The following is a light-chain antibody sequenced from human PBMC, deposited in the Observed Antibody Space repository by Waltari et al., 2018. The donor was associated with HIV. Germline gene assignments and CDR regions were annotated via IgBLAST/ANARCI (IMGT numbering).Light chain of an antibody. J-gene: IGLJ1*01. CDR1: NSDVGGYNY. V-gene: IGLV2-11*01. Sequence: QSALTQPRSVSGSPGQSVPISCTGTNSDVGGYNYVSWYQHHPGKAPKLMIYDVNQRPSGVPDRFSGSKSGNTASLTISGLQAEDEADYYCCASAGSYTFYAFGTGTKVTVL. CDR2: DVN. CDR3: CASAGSYTFYA.